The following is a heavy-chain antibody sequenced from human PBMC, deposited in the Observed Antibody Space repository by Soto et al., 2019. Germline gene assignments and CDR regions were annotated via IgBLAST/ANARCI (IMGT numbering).Heavy chain of an antibody. CDR1: GGTFSSNA. J-gene: IGHJ6*02. D-gene: IGHD2-2*01. V-gene: IGHV1-69*13. CDR2: IIPILGAP. Sequence: ASVKVSCKASGGTFSSNAISWVRQAPGQGLEGLGGIIPILGAPKYAQKFQGRVTIIADESTSTVIMELSSLRSGDTAVYYCARDKDVAIVPAAEFYYSYDMDVWGQGSTVTVSS. CDR3: ARDKDVAIVPAAEFYYSYDMDV.